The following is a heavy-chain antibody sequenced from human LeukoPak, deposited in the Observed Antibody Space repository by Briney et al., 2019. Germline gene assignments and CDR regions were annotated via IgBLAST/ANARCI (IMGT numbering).Heavy chain of an antibody. Sequence: PSETLSLTCTVSGGSISSYYWSWIRQPPGKGLEWIGYIYYSGSTNYNPSLKSRVTISVDTSKNQFSLKLSSVTAADTAVYYCARGLSGWYHYWGQGTLVTVSP. J-gene: IGHJ4*02. CDR3: ARGLSGWYHY. CDR1: GGSISSYY. D-gene: IGHD6-19*01. V-gene: IGHV4-59*01. CDR2: IYYSGST.